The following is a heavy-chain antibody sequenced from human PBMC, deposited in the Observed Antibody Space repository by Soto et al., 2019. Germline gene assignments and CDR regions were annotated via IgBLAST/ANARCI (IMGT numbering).Heavy chain of an antibody. Sequence: SETLSLTCAVYGGSISSGGYSWNWIRQLPGKGLEWIGYIYHSGGTLYNPSLKSRVTISVDKSRNQFSLTLTSVTAADTAVYYCARDSLTGNWFDPWGQGTLVTVSS. CDR1: GGSISSGGYS. CDR3: ARDSLTGNWFDP. CDR2: IYHSGGT. D-gene: IGHD2-8*02. J-gene: IGHJ5*02. V-gene: IGHV4-30-2*06.